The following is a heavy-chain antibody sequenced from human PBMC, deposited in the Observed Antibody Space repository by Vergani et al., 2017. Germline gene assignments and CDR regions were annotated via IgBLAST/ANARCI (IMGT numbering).Heavy chain of an antibody. Sequence: QVQLVQSGAEVKKPGASVKDFCKASGYTFTSYYMNWVRQAPGQGLEWMGIINPSGGSTTYAQKFQGRVTMTRDTSTSTVYMELSSLRSEDTAVYYCARAYCSSSSCPSYYMDVWGKGTTVTVSS. J-gene: IGHJ6*03. CDR2: INPSGGST. D-gene: IGHD2-2*01. V-gene: IGHV1-46*03. CDR1: GYTFTSYY. CDR3: ARAYCSSSSCPSYYMDV.